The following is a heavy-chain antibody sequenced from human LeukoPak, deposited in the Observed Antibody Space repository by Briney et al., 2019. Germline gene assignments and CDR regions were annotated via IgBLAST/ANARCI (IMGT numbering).Heavy chain of an antibody. CDR1: GYTLTELS. Sequence: ASVKVSCKVSGYTLTELSMHWVRQAPGKGLEWMGGFDPEDGETIYAQKFQGRVTTTEDTSTDTAYMELSSLRSEDTAVYYCARDLFKDDHSGYEDDYWGQGTLVTVSS. V-gene: IGHV1-24*01. D-gene: IGHD5-12*01. J-gene: IGHJ4*02. CDR3: ARDLFKDDHSGYEDDY. CDR2: FDPEDGET.